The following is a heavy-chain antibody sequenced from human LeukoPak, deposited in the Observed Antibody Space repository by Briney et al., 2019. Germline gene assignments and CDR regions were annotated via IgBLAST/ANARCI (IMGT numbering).Heavy chain of an antibody. CDR2: IGGSGGGT. V-gene: IGHV3-23*01. D-gene: IGHD3-22*01. CDR1: GFTFSSYG. CDR3: AKHYYDSSGYSGFDY. Sequence: PGGSLRLSCAASGFTFSSYGTSWVRQAPGKGLEWVSAIGGSGGGTYYADSVKGRFTISRDNSKNTLYLQMNSLRADDTAVYYCAKHYYDSSGYSGFDYWGQGTLVTVSS. J-gene: IGHJ4*02.